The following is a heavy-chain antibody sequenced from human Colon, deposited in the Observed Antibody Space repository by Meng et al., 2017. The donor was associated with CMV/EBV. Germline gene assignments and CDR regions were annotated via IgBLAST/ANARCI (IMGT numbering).Heavy chain of an antibody. Sequence: GESLKISCAASGFTFNFYAMHWVRQAPGKGLEWVSYISIRGTTVYYADSVKGRFTVSRDNAKNSLYLQMNSLRAEDTAVYYCAKVYSSGWDDGMDVWGQGTTVTVSS. D-gene: IGHD6-19*01. CDR2: ISIRGTTV. CDR3: AKVYSSGWDDGMDV. V-gene: IGHV3-48*03. J-gene: IGHJ6*02. CDR1: GFTFNFYA.